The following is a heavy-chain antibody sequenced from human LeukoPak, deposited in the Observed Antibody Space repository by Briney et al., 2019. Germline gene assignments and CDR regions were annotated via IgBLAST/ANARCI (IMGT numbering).Heavy chain of an antibody. D-gene: IGHD5-12*01. CDR2: IYYSGST. J-gene: IGHJ4*02. CDR1: GGSISSYY. V-gene: IGHV4-59*01. CDR3: ARAGGIVATMTPDY. Sequence: SETLSLTCTASGGSISSYYWSWIRQPPGKGLEWIGYIYYSGSTNYNPSLKSRVTISVDTSKNQFSLKLSSVTAADTAVYYCARAGGIVATMTPDYWGQGTLVTVSS.